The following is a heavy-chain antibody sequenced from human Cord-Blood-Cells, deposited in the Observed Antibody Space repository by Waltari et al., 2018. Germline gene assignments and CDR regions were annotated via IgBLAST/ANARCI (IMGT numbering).Heavy chain of an antibody. CDR3: ARDGRSGYDY. Sequence: QVQLVESGGGVVQPGRSLRLSCAASGFTFSSYGMHWVRKAPGKGLEWGGVIRYDGSNKYYADSVKGRFTISRDNSKNTLYLQMNSLRAEDTAVYYCARDGRSGYDYWGQGTLVTVSS. V-gene: IGHV3-33*01. CDR2: IRYDGSNK. J-gene: IGHJ4*02. D-gene: IGHD3-22*01. CDR1: GFTFSSYG.